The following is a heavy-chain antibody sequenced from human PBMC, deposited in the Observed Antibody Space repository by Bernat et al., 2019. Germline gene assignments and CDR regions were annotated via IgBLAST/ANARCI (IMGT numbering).Heavy chain of an antibody. D-gene: IGHD6-19*01. CDR1: GFTFSSYA. J-gene: IGHJ4*02. Sequence: QVQVVESGGGVVQPGRSLRVSCAASGFTFSSYAMHWVRQAPGKGLEWVAVISYDGRSKYYADSVKGRFTIYRDNSKNTLYLQMNSLRAEDTALYYCARDTGSSGLFDYWGQGTLVTVSS. CDR2: ISYDGRSK. CDR3: ARDTGSSGLFDY. V-gene: IGHV3-30*01.